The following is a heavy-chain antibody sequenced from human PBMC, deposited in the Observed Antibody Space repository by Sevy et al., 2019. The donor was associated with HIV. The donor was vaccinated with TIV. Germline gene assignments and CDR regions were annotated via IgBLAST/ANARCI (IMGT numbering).Heavy chain of an antibody. J-gene: IGHJ6*02. CDR1: GSAFSGST. D-gene: IGHD3-10*01. CDR2: IRSKAYNFAT. CDR3: TGGAPYPMDV. Sequence: GSLRLSCAASGSAFSGSTVHWVRQASGKGLEWVGRIRSKAYNFATTYAASLKGRFTISRDDSKNTAYLQLNGLKTEDTAVYYCTGGAPYPMDVWGQGTTVTVSS. V-gene: IGHV3-73*01.